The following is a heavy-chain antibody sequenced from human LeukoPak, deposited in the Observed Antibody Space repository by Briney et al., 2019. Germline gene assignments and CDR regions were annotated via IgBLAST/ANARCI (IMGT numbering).Heavy chain of an antibody. J-gene: IGHJ4*02. CDR1: GFTFSSYE. D-gene: IGHD3-22*01. CDR2: ISSSGSTI. Sequence: GGSLRLSCAASGFTFSSYEMNWVRQAPGKGLEWVSYISSSGSTIYYADSVKGRFTISRDNAKNSLYLQMNSLRAEDTAVYYCARGPPYYYDSSGYSDYWGQGTLVTVS. V-gene: IGHV3-48*03. CDR3: ARGPPYYYDSSGYSDY.